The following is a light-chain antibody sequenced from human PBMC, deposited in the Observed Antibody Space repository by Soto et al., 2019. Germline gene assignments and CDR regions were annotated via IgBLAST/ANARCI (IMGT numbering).Light chain of an antibody. V-gene: IGKV1-5*01. J-gene: IGKJ5*01. CDR1: QSISTW. CDR3: QQDYSTLAT. Sequence: DIQMTQSPSTLSASVGDRVTITCRASQSISTWLAWYQQKPGRAPDLLIYAASTLQNGVPSRFTGSGSGTEFTLTITGLQLEDFATYYCQQDYSTLATFGQGTRLEIK. CDR2: AAS.